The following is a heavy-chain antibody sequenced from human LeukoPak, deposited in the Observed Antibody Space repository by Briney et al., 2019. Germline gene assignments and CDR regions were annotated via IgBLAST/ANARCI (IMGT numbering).Heavy chain of an antibody. D-gene: IGHD3-10*01. CDR1: GFTFSDYY. CDR3: ARGTTMVRGVIDRPYYFDY. J-gene: IGHJ4*02. V-gene: IGHV3-11*01. CDR2: ISSSGSTI. Sequence: PGGSLRLSCAASGFTFSDYYMSWIRQAPGKGLEWVSYISSSGSTIYYADSVKGRFTISRDNAKNSLYLQMNSLRAEDTAVYYCARGTTMVRGVIDRPYYFDYWGQGTLVTVSS.